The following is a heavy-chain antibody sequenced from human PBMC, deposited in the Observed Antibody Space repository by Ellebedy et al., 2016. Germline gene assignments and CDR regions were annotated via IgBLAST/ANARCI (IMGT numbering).Heavy chain of an antibody. J-gene: IGHJ6*02. CDR3: ARGSGWFGEDYYYYGMDV. CDR2: ISSSSSYI. V-gene: IGHV3-21*01. D-gene: IGHD3-10*01. Sequence: GESLKISCAASGFTFSSYSMNWVRQAPGKGLEWVSSISSSSSYIYYADSVKGRFTISRDNAKNSLYLQMNSLRAEDTAVYYCARGSGWFGEDYYYYGMDVWGQGTTVTVSS. CDR1: GFTFSSYS.